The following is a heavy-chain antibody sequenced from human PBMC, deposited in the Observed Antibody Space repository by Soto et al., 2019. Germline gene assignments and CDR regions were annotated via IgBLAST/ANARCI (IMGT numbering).Heavy chain of an antibody. D-gene: IGHD6-19*01. CDR3: GKDLMGEQWLGVMHY. Sequence: QVQLEESGGNVVQPGRSLRLSCAASGFSFSDYGMHWVRQAPGKGLESVALQSYDGDKEYYADSVKGRFTISRDNSKNTVFLQMNSLRPEDTAVYYCGKDLMGEQWLGVMHYWGQGTLVTVSS. J-gene: IGHJ4*02. V-gene: IGHV3-30*18. CDR2: QSYDGDKE. CDR1: GFSFSDYG.